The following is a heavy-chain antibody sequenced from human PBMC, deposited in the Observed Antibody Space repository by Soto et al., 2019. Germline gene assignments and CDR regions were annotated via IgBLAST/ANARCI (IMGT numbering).Heavy chain of an antibody. V-gene: IGHV3-21*01. CDR2: ISSSGYI. CDR3: ARDCSGGSCYPGMDV. CDR1: GFNCNSYT. D-gene: IGHD2-15*01. J-gene: IGHJ6*02. Sequence: GGSRRLSCAASGFNCNSYTINWVRQAPGKRLEWLSSISSSGYIFSTDSVRGRFTISRDNAKNSVYLQINSLRAEDTAVYFCARDCSGGSCYPGMDVWGQGTTVTVSS.